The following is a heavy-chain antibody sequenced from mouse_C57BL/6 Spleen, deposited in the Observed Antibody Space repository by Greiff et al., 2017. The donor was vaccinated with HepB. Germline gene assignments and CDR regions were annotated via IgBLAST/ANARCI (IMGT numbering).Heavy chain of an antibody. CDR2: IYPGSGNT. CDR1: GYTFTDYY. V-gene: IGHV1-76*01. Sequence: VQLQQSGAELVRPGASVKLSCKASGYTFTDYYINWVKQRPGQGLEWIARIYPGSGNTYYNEKFKGKATLTAEKSSSTAYMQLSSLTSEDSAVYFCARSVYYRNHHYAMDYWDQGTSESVSS. J-gene: IGHJ4*01. D-gene: IGHD2-1*01. CDR3: ARSVYYRNHHYAMDY.